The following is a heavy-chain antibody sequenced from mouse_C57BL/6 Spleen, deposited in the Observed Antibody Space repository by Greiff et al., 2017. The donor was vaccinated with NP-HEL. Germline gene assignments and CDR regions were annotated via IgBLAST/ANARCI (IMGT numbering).Heavy chain of an antibody. J-gene: IGHJ1*03. CDR3: ARGITTVVATGYFEV. D-gene: IGHD1-1*01. V-gene: IGHV1-69*01. Sequence: QVQLQQPGAELVMPGASVKLSCKASGYTFTSYWMHWVKQRPGQGLEWIGEIDPSDSYTNYNQKFKGKSTLTVDKSSSTAYMQLSSLTSEDSAVYYCARGITTVVATGYFEVWGTGTTVTVSS. CDR2: IDPSDSYT. CDR1: GYTFTSYW.